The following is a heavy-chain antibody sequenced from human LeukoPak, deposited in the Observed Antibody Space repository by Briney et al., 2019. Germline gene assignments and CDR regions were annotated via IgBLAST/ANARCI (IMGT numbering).Heavy chain of an antibody. Sequence: SETLSLTCTVSGDSISSDGYYWTWIRQHPGKGLEWIGYIYYSGTTFYNPSLKSRFTISVDTSNNQFSLRLSSVTAADTAVYYCARGPINGMDVWGQGTTVTVSS. V-gene: IGHV4-31*03. CDR2: IYYSGTT. CDR3: ARGPINGMDV. CDR1: GDSISSDGYY. J-gene: IGHJ6*02.